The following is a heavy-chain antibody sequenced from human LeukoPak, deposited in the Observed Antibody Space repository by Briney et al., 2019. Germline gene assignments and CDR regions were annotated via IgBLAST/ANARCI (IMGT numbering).Heavy chain of an antibody. Sequence: GASVKVSCKTSGYSFTSYGISWVRQAPGQGLQWMGWISTYNGNTNYAQKLQGRVTMTRDTSISTAYMELSRLRSDDTAVYYCARTYYDSSGCHDYWGQGTLVTVSS. CDR2: ISTYNGNT. J-gene: IGHJ4*02. V-gene: IGHV1-18*01. D-gene: IGHD3-22*01. CDR3: ARTYYDSSGCHDY. CDR1: GYSFTSYG.